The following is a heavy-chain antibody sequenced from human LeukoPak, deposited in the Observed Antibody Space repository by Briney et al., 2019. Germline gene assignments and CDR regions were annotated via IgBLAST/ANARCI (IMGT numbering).Heavy chain of an antibody. Sequence: ASVKVSCKASGGTFSSYAISWVRQAPGQGLEWMGWISAYNGNTQYARKLKGRVTLATDTSTSTAYMELTSLRSDDTAVYYCARVDTAMASPDYWGQGTLVTVSS. J-gene: IGHJ4*02. CDR3: ARVDTAMASPDY. V-gene: IGHV1-18*01. CDR2: ISAYNGNT. D-gene: IGHD5-18*01. CDR1: GGTFSSYA.